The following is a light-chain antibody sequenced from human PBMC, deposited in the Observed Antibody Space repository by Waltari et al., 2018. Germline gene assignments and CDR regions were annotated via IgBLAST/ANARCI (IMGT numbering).Light chain of an antibody. V-gene: IGLV3-27*01. CDR2: QDS. CDR3: YSTTDNNLGV. J-gene: IGLJ1*01. Sequence: SSELTQPSSVSVSPGQTARITCSGDMLPKKYTRWFQQKPGPAPALVLYQDSARPSGVPERFSGSSSVTTVTLSISGAQVEDEADYYCYSTTDNNLGVFGPGTRVTVL. CDR1: MLPKKY.